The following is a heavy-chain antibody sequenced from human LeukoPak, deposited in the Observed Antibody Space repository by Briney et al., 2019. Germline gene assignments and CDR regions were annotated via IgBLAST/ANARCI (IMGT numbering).Heavy chain of an antibody. CDR1: GFTFSSYG. D-gene: IGHD3-10*01. Sequence: GGSLRLSCAASGFTFSSYGMHWVRQAPGKGLVWVSRINSDGSSTSYADSVKGRFTISRDNAKNTLYLQMNSLRAEDTAVYYCARGVRGVIYYYYGMDVWGQGTTVTVSS. J-gene: IGHJ6*02. CDR2: INSDGSST. CDR3: ARGVRGVIYYYYGMDV. V-gene: IGHV3-74*01.